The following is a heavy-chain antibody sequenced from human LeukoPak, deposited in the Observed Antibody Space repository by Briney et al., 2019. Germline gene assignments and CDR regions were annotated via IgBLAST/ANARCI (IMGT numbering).Heavy chain of an antibody. CDR1: GFTFSSYA. CDR3: ARDHYDSSGYYLFDY. D-gene: IGHD3-22*01. Sequence: GGSLRLSCAASGFTFSSYAMHWVRQAPGKGLEGVAVISYDGSNKYYADSVKGRFTISRDNSKNTLYLQMNSLRAEDTAVYYCARDHYDSSGYYLFDYWGQGTLVTVSS. V-gene: IGHV3-30*04. J-gene: IGHJ4*02. CDR2: ISYDGSNK.